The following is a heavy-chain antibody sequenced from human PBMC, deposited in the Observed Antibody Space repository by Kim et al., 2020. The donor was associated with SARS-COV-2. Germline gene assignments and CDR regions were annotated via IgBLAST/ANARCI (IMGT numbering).Heavy chain of an antibody. V-gene: IGHV4-59*08. CDR3: ARHNYDFWSGYYSALGGFDY. CDR1: GGSINSYY. D-gene: IGHD3-3*01. J-gene: IGHJ4*02. Sequence: SETLSLTCTVSGGSINSYYWSWIRQPPGKGLEWIGYIYYSGSTNYNPSLKSRVTISVDTSKNQFSLKLNSVTAADTAVYYCARHNYDFWSGYYSALGGFDYWGQGTLVTVSS. CDR2: IYYSGST.